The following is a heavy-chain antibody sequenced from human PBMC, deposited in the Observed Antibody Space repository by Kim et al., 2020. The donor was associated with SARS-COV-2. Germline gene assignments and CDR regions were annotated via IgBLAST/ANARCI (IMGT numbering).Heavy chain of an antibody. J-gene: IGHJ4*02. CDR2: IYYSGST. D-gene: IGHD3-16*02. V-gene: IGHV4-59*13. CDR1: GGSISSYY. Sequence: SETLSLTCTVSGGSISSYYWSWIRQPPGKGLEWIGYIYYSGSTNYNPSLKSRVTISVDTSKNQFSLKLSSVTAADTAVYYCARYSFGGVIVEIWGQGTLVTVSS. CDR3: ARYSFGGVIVEI.